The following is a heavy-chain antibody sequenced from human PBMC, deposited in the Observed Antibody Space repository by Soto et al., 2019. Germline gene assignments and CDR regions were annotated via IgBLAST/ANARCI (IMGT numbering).Heavy chain of an antibody. J-gene: IGHJ6*02. CDR1: GGTFSSYA. D-gene: IGHD6-13*01. Sequence: SVKVSCKASGGTFSSYAISWVRPAPGQGLEWMGGIIPIFGTANYAQKFQGRVTITADKSTSTAYMELSSLRSEDTAVYYCAREGASSTYYYYGMDVWGQGTTVTVSS. CDR2: IIPIFGTA. V-gene: IGHV1-69*06. CDR3: AREGASSTYYYYGMDV.